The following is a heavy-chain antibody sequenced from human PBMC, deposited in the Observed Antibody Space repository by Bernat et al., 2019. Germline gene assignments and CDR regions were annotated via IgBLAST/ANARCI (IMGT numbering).Heavy chain of an antibody. D-gene: IGHD6-6*01. J-gene: IGHJ3*02. Sequence: QLQLQESGPGLVKPSETLSLTCTVSGGSINSSSYYWGWIRQSPGKGLEWIGSIYYSGSPYQKPSLKSRVTISLYTSKNQFSLKLSSVTAADTAVYYCAAEYTSSSGADGAFDIWGRGTMVTVSS. CDR1: GGSINSSSYY. CDR2: IYYSGSP. V-gene: IGHV4-39*01. CDR3: AAEYTSSSGADGAFDI.